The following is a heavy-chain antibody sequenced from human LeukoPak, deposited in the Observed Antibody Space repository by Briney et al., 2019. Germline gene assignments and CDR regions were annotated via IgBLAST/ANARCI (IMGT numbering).Heavy chain of an antibody. J-gene: IGHJ6*02. D-gene: IGHD5-18*01. V-gene: IGHV1-2*02. CDR1: GYTFTAFY. CDR3: ARALRGYSSGNYYYYYGLDV. Sequence: GASVKVSCTAPGYTFTAFYIHWVRQAPGQGLEWMGWINPNSGGTNYAQKFQGRVTMTRDTSISTAYLDLSRLRSDDTAVYYCARALRGYSSGNYYYYYGLDVWGQGTTVTVSS. CDR2: INPNSGGT.